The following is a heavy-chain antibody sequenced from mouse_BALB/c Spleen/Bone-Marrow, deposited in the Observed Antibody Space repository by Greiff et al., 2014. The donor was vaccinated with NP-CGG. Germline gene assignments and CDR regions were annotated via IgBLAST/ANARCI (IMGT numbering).Heavy chain of an antibody. V-gene: IGHV14-3*02. CDR3: ARVYPNAMDY. D-gene: IGHD2-1*01. CDR1: GFNIKDTY. CDR2: IDPANGNT. Sequence: EVKLEESGAELVKPGASVKLSCTASGFNIKDTYMHWVKQRPEQGLEWIGRIDPANGNTKYDPKFQGKATMTADTSSNTAYLQLSSLTSEDTAVYYCARVYPNAMDYWGQGTSVTVSS. J-gene: IGHJ4*01.